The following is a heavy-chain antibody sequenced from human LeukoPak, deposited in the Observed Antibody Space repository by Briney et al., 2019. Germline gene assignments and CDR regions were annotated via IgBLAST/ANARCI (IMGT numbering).Heavy chain of an antibody. V-gene: IGHV3-23*01. Sequence: GGSLRLPCATSGFIFSHHGMDWVRQAPGKGLEWVSGIRADAVTTYYADSVKGRFIISRDNSKNTLYLQMNSLRAEDTAVYYCARDQKDIVVVPAALSWGQGTLVTVSS. J-gene: IGHJ5*02. D-gene: IGHD2-2*01. CDR2: IRADAVTT. CDR3: ARDQKDIVVVPAALS. CDR1: GFIFSHHG.